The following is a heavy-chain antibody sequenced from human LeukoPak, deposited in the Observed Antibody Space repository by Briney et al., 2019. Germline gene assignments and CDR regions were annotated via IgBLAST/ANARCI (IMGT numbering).Heavy chain of an antibody. Sequence: GGSLRLSCAASGFTFSSYAMNWVRQAPGKGLEWVSAISGNGGSTYYADSVKGRFTISRDNSKNTLYLQMNSLRAEDTAVYYCARGDYYGSGSPPSYFDYWGQGTLVTVSS. CDR3: ARGDYYGSGSPPSYFDY. V-gene: IGHV3-23*01. CDR2: ISGNGGST. J-gene: IGHJ4*02. CDR1: GFTFSSYA. D-gene: IGHD3-10*01.